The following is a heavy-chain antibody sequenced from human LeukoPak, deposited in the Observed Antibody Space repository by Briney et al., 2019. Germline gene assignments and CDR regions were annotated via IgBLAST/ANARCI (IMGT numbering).Heavy chain of an antibody. CDR2: ISSSSSYI. V-gene: IGHV3-21*01. J-gene: IGHJ5*02. CDR1: GFTFSSYS. Sequence: GGSLRLSCAASGFTFSSYSMNWVRQAPGKGLEWVSSISSSSSYIYYADSVKGRFTISRDNSKNTLYLQMNSLRAEDTAVYYCARGITYYYGSGSYLNWFDPWGQGTLVTVSS. CDR3: ARGITYYYGSGSYLNWFDP. D-gene: IGHD3-10*01.